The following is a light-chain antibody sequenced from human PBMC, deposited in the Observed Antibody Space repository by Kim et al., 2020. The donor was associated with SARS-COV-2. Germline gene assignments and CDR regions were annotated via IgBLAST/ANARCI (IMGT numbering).Light chain of an antibody. V-gene: IGKV3D-11*01. Sequence: EIVLTQSPATLSLSPGERATISCRASQGVSSYLAWYQQKPGQAPRLLIYDASNRATGIPARFSGSGPGTDFTLTISSLEPEDFAVYYCQQRSNWLTFGGGTKGEIK. CDR1: QGVSSY. CDR3: QQRSNWLT. CDR2: DAS. J-gene: IGKJ4*01.